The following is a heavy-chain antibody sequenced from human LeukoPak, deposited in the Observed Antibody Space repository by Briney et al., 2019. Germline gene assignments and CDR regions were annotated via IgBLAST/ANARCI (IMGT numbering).Heavy chain of an antibody. V-gene: IGHV4-59*12. CDR2: IYYSGNT. CDR3: ARGINIYYYDSSVDYFDY. J-gene: IGHJ4*02. CDR1: GGSISSYY. D-gene: IGHD3-22*01. Sequence: SETLSLTCSVSGGSISSYYWNWIRQPPGRGLEWIGYIYYSGNTNYNPSLKSRVTISVDTSKNQFSLKLSSVTAADTAVYYCARGINIYYYDSSVDYFDYWGQGTLVTVSS.